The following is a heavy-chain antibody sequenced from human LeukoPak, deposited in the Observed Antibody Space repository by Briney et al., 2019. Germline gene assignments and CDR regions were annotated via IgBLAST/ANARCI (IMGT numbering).Heavy chain of an antibody. Sequence: PGRSLRLSCAASGFTFSSYAMHWVRQAPGKGLEWVAVISYDGSNKYYADSVKGRFTISRDNSKNTLYLQMNSLRAEDTAVYYCAPGYCSSTSCPVGYWGQGTLVTVSS. J-gene: IGHJ4*02. D-gene: IGHD2-2*01. CDR2: ISYDGSNK. CDR1: GFTFSSYA. CDR3: APGYCSSTSCPVGY. V-gene: IGHV3-30-3*01.